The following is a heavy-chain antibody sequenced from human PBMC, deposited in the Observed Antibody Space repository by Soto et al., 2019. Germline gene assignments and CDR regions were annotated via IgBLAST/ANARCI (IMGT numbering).Heavy chain of an antibody. V-gene: IGHV3-66*01. CDR2: IYSGGST. CDR3: ARALDFWSAYFDY. CDR1: GFTVSSNY. D-gene: IGHD3-3*01. Sequence: GGSLRLSCAASGFTVSSNYMSWVRQAPGKGLEWVSVIYSGGSTYYADSVKGRFTISRDNSKNTLYLQMNSLRTEDTAVYYCARALDFWSAYFDYWGQGSLVTVSS. J-gene: IGHJ4*02.